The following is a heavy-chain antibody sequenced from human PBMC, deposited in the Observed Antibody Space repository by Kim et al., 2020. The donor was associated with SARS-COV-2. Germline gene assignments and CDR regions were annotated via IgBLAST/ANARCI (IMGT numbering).Heavy chain of an antibody. Sequence: GGSLRLSCAASGFTFSSYWMSWVRQAPGKGLEWVANIKQDGSEKYYVDSVKGRFTISRDNAKNSLYLQMNSLRAEDTAVYYCARDPLQIIVVVPAATVSMNGMDVWGQGTTVTVSS. J-gene: IGHJ6*02. CDR2: IKQDGSEK. CDR1: GFTFSSYW. CDR3: ARDPLQIIVVVPAATVSMNGMDV. V-gene: IGHV3-7*01. D-gene: IGHD2-2*01.